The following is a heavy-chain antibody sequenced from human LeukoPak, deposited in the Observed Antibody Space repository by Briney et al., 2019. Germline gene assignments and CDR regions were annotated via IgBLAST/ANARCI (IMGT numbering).Heavy chain of an antibody. CDR1: GFTFSDYY. CDR3: ARVNSGSSSWYYFDY. V-gene: IGHV3-66*01. CDR2: IYSGGST. J-gene: IGHJ4*02. Sequence: PGGSLRLSCAASGFTFSDYYMSWVRQAPGKGLEWVSVIYSGGSTYYADSVKGRFTISRDNSKNTLYLQMNSLRAEDTAVYYCARVNSGSSSWYYFDYWGQGTLVTVSS. D-gene: IGHD6-13*01.